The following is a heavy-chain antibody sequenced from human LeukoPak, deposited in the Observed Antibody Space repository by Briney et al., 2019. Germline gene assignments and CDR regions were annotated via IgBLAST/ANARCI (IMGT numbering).Heavy chain of an antibody. CDR3: ARDLGDYVGYDAFDI. D-gene: IGHD4-17*01. J-gene: IGHJ3*02. Sequence: GGSLRLSCAASGFTFGSFEMNWVRQAPGKGLEWLSYISSIGSNKYYADSLKGRFTISRDNAKNSLYLQMNSLTAEETADYYCARDLGDYVGYDAFDIWGQGTRVTVSS. V-gene: IGHV3-48*03. CDR2: ISSIGSNK. CDR1: GFTFGSFE.